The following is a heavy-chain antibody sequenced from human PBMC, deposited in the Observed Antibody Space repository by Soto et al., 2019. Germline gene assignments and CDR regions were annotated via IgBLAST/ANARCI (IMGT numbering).Heavy chain of an antibody. V-gene: IGHV3-30-3*01. CDR2: ISYDGSNK. D-gene: IGHD6-19*01. CDR3: ARDKPQSPAVAGGFDY. CDR1: GFTFSSYA. J-gene: IGHJ4*02. Sequence: GGSLRLSCAASGFTFSSYAMHWVRQAPGKGLEWVAVISYDGSNKYYADSVKGRFTISRDNSKNTLYLQMNSLRAEDTAVYYCARDKPQSPAVAGGFDYWGQGTLVTV.